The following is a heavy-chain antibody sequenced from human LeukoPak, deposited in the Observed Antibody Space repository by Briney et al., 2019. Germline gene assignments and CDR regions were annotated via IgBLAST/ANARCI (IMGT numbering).Heavy chain of an antibody. V-gene: IGHV3-23*01. CDR3: AKVDYRGYTYGYYFDY. J-gene: IGHJ4*02. CDR1: GFTFSSFA. Sequence: GGSLRLSCAASGFTFSSFAMSWVRQAPGKGLEWVSAISGSDGSTFYADSVKGRFTISRDNSKNTLYLQMNSLRVEDTAVYYCAKVDYRGYTYGYYFDYWGQGTLVTVSS. CDR2: ISGSDGST. D-gene: IGHD5-18*01.